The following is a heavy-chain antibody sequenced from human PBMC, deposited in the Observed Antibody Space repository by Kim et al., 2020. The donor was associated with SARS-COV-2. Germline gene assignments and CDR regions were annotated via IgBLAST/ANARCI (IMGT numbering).Heavy chain of an antibody. Sequence: SETLSLTCAVYGGSLSGYYWSWIRQPPGKGLEWIGEINHSGSTNYNPSLKSRVTISVDTSKNQFSLKLSSVTAADTAVYYCARASWGVWYFDLCGRGTLV. J-gene: IGHJ2*01. CDR1: GGSLSGYY. D-gene: IGHD3-16*01. V-gene: IGHV4-34*01. CDR3: ARASWGVWYFDL. CDR2: INHSGST.